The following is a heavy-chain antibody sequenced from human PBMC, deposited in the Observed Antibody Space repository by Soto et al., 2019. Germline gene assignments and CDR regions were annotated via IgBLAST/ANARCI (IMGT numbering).Heavy chain of an antibody. CDR3: VKAQERSAQYFAVVITAFDF. V-gene: IGHV3-23*01. CDR2: ISGSGGFT. D-gene: IGHD3-22*01. Sequence: EVQVLESGGGLVQPGGSLRLSCAASGFSFSKYAMNWVRQAPGKGLEWVSGISGSGGFTYYTESVKGRFTISRDNSKNTLFLHMTSLRREDSAVYHCVKAQERSAQYFAVVITAFDFWGQGTMVTVSS. CDR1: GFSFSKYA. J-gene: IGHJ3*01.